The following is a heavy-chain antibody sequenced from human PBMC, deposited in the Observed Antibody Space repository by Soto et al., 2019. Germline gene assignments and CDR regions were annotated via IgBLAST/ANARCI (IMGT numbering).Heavy chain of an antibody. CDR2: ISYDGSNK. D-gene: IGHD3-22*01. J-gene: IGHJ4*02. CDR3: ARDRYDSSGYPDY. CDR1: GFTFSSYA. V-gene: IGHV3-30-3*01. Sequence: QVQLVESGGGVVQPGRSLRLSCAASGFTFSSYAMHWVRQAPGKGLEWVAVISYDGSNKYYADSVKGRFTISRDNSKNTLYLQMNSLRAEDTAVYYCARDRYDSSGYPDYWGQGTLVTVSS.